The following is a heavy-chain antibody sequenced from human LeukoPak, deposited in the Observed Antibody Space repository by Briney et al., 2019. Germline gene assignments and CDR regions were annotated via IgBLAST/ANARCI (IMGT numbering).Heavy chain of an antibody. D-gene: IGHD1-26*01. CDR3: ATDSSGSYRHDAFDI. J-gene: IGHJ3*02. CDR2: FDPEDGET. CDR1: GGTFSSYA. Sequence: ASVKVSCKASGGTFSSYAISWVRQAPGQGLEWMGGFDPEDGETIYAQKFQGRVTMTEDTSTDTAYMELSSLRSEDTAVYYCATDSSGSYRHDAFDIWGQGTMVTVSS. V-gene: IGHV1-24*01.